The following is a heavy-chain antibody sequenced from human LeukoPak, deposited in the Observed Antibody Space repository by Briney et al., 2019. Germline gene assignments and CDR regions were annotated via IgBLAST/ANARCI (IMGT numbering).Heavy chain of an antibody. CDR3: AHSKRHFSSPSLDY. J-gene: IGHJ4*02. CDR2: IYWDDDK. V-gene: IGHV2-5*02. Sequence: SGPTLVNPPQTLTLTCTFSGVSLATRGVGVGWIRQPPGRALEWLSLIYWDDDKRYSPSLKTRLTITTDTSKNQVVLTVTNMDPVDTATYYCAHSKRHFSSPSLDYWGQGTLVTVSS. CDR1: GVSLATRGVG. D-gene: IGHD2-2*01.